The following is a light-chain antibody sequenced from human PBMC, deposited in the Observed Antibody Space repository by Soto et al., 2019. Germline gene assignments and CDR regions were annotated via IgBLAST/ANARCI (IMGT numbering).Light chain of an antibody. CDR3: QQRSNWNLK. J-gene: IGKJ4*02. CDR2: DAS. Sequence: EIVLTQSPATLSLSPGERATLSCRASQSVSSYLAWYQQKPGQAPRLLIYDASNRATGIPARFSGSGSGTDFTLTISSLEPEDFAVYYCQQRSNWNLKCGGRSKVDI. CDR1: QSVSSY. V-gene: IGKV3-11*01.